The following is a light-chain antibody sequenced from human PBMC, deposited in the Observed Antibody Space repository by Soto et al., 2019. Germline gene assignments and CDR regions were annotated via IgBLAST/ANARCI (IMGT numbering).Light chain of an antibody. CDR1: HSDVGSYNL. J-gene: IGLJ1*01. Sequence: QSALTQPASVSGSPGQSITISCTGTHSDVGSYNLVPWYQQHPGKAPKVIIYEVSERPSGVSDRFSGSKSGNTASLMISGLQAEDEADYYCCSYAGSTTQTYVFGSGTKVTVL. CDR2: EVS. CDR3: CSYAGSTTQTYV. V-gene: IGLV2-23*02.